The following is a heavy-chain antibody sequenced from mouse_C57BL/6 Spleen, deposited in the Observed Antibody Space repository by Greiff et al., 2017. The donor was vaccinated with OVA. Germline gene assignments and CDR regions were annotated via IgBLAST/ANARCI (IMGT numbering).Heavy chain of an antibody. D-gene: IGHD1-3*01. J-gene: IGHJ1*03. Sequence: EVKLVESGGGLVKPGGSLKLSCAASGFTFSSYAMSWVRQTPEKRLEWVATISDGGGDTYYPDNVKGRFIISRDNATNNRYLQLRHLTSEDTAMYYCARDRRNYYWYFDVWGTGTTVTVSS. CDR1: GFTFSSYA. CDR3: ARDRRNYYWYFDV. V-gene: IGHV5-4*01. CDR2: ISDGGGDT.